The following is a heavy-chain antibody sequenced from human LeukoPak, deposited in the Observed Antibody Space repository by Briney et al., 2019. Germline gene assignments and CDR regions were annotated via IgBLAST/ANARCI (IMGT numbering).Heavy chain of an antibody. CDR1: GYTFTSYG. CDR2: IIPIFGTA. Sequence: SVKVSCKASGYTFTSYGISWVRQAPGQGLEWMGGIIPIFGTANYAQKFQGRVTITADESTSTAYMELSSLRSEDTAVYYCARSDAGREDYYYYMDVWGKGTTVTISS. J-gene: IGHJ6*03. CDR3: ARSDAGREDYYYYMDV. D-gene: IGHD1-26*01. V-gene: IGHV1-69*13.